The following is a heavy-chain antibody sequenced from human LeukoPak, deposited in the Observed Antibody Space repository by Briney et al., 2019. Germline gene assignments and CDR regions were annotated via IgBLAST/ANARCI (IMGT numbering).Heavy chain of an antibody. CDR2: INPNSGGT. CDR1: GYTFTGYY. Sequence: GASVKVSCKASGYTFTGYYMHWVRQAPGQGLEWMGWINPNSGGTNYAQKFQGRVTMTRDTSISTAYMELSGLTADDTAVYYCARAVDDSSGWYDYWGQGTLVTVSS. D-gene: IGHD6-19*01. J-gene: IGHJ4*02. CDR3: ARAVDDSSGWYDY. V-gene: IGHV1-2*02.